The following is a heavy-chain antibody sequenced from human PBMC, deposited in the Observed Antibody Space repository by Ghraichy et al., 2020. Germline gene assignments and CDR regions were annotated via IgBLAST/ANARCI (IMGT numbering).Heavy chain of an antibody. CDR1: GYTLTELS. Sequence: ASVKVSYKVSGYTLTELSMHWVRQAPGKGLEWMGGFDPEDGETIYAQKFQGRVTMTEDTSTDTAYMELSSLRSEDTAVYYCATDQITMVRGPDFDYWGQGTLVTVSS. J-gene: IGHJ4*02. V-gene: IGHV1-24*01. CDR2: FDPEDGET. CDR3: ATDQITMVRGPDFDY. D-gene: IGHD3-10*01.